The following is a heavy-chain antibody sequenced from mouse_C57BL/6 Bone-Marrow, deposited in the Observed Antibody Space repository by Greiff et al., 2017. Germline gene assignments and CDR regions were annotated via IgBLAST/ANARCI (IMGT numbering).Heavy chain of an antibody. CDR1: GYTFTDHT. D-gene: IGHD1-1*01. CDR3: ARGNYGSSYTFDY. J-gene: IGHJ2*01. CDR2: IYPRDGST. V-gene: IGHV1-78*01. Sequence: VQLQQSDAELVKPGASVKISCKVSGYTFTDHTIHWMKQRPEQGLEWIGYIYPRDGSTKYNEKFKGKATLTADKSYSTAYMQLNSLTSEDSAVYCWARGNYGSSYTFDYWGQGTTLTVSS.